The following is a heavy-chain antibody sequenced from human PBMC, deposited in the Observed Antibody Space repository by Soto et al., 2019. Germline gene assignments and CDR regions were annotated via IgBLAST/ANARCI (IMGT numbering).Heavy chain of an antibody. J-gene: IGHJ6*02. CDR3: ARCASYGMDV. V-gene: IGHV4-39*01. Sequence: QLQLQESGPGLVKPSETLSLTCTVSGGSISSSSYYWGWIRQPPGKGLEWIGSIYYSGSTYYNPSLKGRVTISVDTSKNQFSLKLSSVTAADTAVYYCARCASYGMDVWGQGTTVTVSS. CDR2: IYYSGST. CDR1: GGSISSSSYY.